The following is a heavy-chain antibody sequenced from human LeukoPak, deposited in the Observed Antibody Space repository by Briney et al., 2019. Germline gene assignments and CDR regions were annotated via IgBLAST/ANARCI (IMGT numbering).Heavy chain of an antibody. CDR3: VSGRRDGYNYGAFDI. J-gene: IGHJ3*02. CDR2: IYDSGST. CDR1: GVSITRHY. D-gene: IGHD5-24*01. V-gene: IGHV4-59*11. Sequence: SETLSLTCTVSGVSITRHYWSWIRQPPGKGLEWFGYIYDSGSTYYNPSLKSRVTMSVDTSKNQFSLNLNYVTAADTAVYYCVSGRRDGYNYGAFDIWGQGTLVTVSS.